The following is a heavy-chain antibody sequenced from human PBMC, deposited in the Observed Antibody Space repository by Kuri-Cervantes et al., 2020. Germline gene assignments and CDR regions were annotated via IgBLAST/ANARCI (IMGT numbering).Heavy chain of an antibody. D-gene: IGHD4-11*01. V-gene: IGHV1-2*02. Sequence: ASVKVSCKASGGTFSSYAISWVRQAPGQGLEWMGWINPNSGGTNYAQKFQGRVTMTRDTSISTAYMELSRLRSDDTAVYYCARVGSNYGACSVGYYYGMDVWGQGTTVTVSS. CDR2: INPNSGGT. CDR1: GGTFSSYA. CDR3: ARVGSNYGACSVGYYYGMDV. J-gene: IGHJ6*02.